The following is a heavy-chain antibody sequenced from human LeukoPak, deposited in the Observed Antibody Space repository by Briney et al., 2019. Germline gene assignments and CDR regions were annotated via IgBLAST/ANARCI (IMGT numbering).Heavy chain of an antibody. J-gene: IGHJ4*02. CDR1: GFTFSSYS. CDR2: ISSSSSYI. Sequence: PGGSLRLSCAASGFTFSSYSMNWVRQAPVKGLELVSSISSSSSYIYYADSVKGRFTTSTDNAKNSLYLQMNRLRGEDTAVYYCARGGSTISDSWGQGTLVTVSS. D-gene: IGHD5-24*01. CDR3: ARGGSTISDS. V-gene: IGHV3-21*01.